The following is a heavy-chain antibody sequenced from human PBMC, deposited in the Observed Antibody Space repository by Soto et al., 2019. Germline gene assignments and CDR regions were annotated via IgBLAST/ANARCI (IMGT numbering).Heavy chain of an antibody. Sequence: QVQLQESGPGLVKPSQTLSLTCTVSGGSISSGGSYWGWIRQPPGKGLEWIGYIYYSGNTILNPSLRSRVTSSVDTSKNQFSLNLSSVTAADTAVYYCVRYCSTTKCPFDYWGQGTLVTVSS. CDR3: VRYCSTTKCPFDY. J-gene: IGHJ4*02. CDR2: IYYSGNT. D-gene: IGHD2-2*01. CDR1: GGSISSGGSY. V-gene: IGHV4-30-4*01.